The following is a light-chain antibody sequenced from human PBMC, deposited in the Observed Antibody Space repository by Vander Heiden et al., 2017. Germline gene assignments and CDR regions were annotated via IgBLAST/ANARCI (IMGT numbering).Light chain of an antibody. CDR1: QGISSF. V-gene: IGKV1-9*01. CDR2: AAS. Sequence: DLQLTQFPPFLSASLGDRVTITCRASQGISSFLAWYQQKPGKAPKLLIYAASTLQSGVPSRFSGSGSGTEFTLTISSLQPEDFATYYCQQLKSYPFTFGHGTKVDIK. CDR3: QQLKSYPFT. J-gene: IGKJ3*01.